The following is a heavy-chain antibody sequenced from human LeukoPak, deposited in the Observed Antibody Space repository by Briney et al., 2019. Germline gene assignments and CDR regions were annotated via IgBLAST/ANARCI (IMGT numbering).Heavy chain of an antibody. CDR1: GFTFSSYW. D-gene: IGHD5-12*01. Sequence: GGSLRLSCAASGFTFSSYWMHWVRQAPGKGLVWVSRINSDGSSTSYADSVKGRFTISRDNAKNTLYLQMNSLRAEDTAVYYCAKFHRVAYFDYWGQGTLVTVSS. J-gene: IGHJ4*02. CDR2: INSDGSST. V-gene: IGHV3-74*01. CDR3: AKFHRVAYFDY.